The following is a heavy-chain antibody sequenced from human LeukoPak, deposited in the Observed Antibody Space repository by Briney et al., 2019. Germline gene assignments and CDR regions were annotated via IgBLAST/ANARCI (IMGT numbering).Heavy chain of an antibody. J-gene: IGHJ4*02. CDR2: IIPILGIA. CDR3: AREVASYYDSSGYYY. CDR1: GGTFSSYA. D-gene: IGHD3-22*01. Sequence: SVKVSCKASGGTFSSYAISWVRQAPGQGLEWMGRIIPILGIANYAQKFQGRVTITADKSTSTAYMELSSLRSEDTAVYYCAREVASYYDSSGYYYWGQGTLVTVSS. V-gene: IGHV1-69*04.